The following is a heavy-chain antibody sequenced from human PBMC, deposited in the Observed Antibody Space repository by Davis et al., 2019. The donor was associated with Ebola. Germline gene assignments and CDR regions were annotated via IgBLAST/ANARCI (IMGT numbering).Heavy chain of an antibody. D-gene: IGHD2-15*01. CDR1: GFTFSSYW. Sequence: GESLKISCAASGFTFSSYWMNWVRQAPGKGLEWVANIKQDGSEKYYVDSVKGRFTISRDNAKNSLYLQMNSLRAEDTAVYYCARDVVVGKYWGQGTLVTVSS. CDR3: ARDVVVGKY. J-gene: IGHJ4*02. CDR2: IKQDGSEK. V-gene: IGHV3-7*03.